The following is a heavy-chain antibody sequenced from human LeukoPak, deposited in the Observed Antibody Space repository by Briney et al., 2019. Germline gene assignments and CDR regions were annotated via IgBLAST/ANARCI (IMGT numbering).Heavy chain of an antibody. CDR3: ARDVPYYDSSGYPLPDYFDY. V-gene: IGHV1-18*01. J-gene: IGHJ4*02. CDR2: ISAYNGNT. CDR1: GYTFTSYG. Sequence: ASVKVSCKASGYTFTSYGISWVRQAPGQGLEWMGWISAYNGNTNYGQKLQGRVTMTTDTSTSTAYMELRSLRSDDTAVYYCARDVPYYDSSGYPLPDYFDYWGQGTLDTVSS. D-gene: IGHD3-22*01.